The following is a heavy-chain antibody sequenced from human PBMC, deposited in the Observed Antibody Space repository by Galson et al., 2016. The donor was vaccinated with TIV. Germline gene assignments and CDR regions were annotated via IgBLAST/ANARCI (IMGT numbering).Heavy chain of an antibody. V-gene: IGHV1-18*01. CDR3: ARDMGHLDP. Sequence: SVKVSCKASGYTFTNYGITWVRQAPGQGLEWMGWISAYDGHTNYALKFQGRVTMTTDTATRTAYMDLRSLTSDDAAVYYCARDMGHLDPWGQGTLVTVSS. CDR2: ISAYDGHT. CDR1: GYTFTNYG. J-gene: IGHJ5*02. D-gene: IGHD3-10*01.